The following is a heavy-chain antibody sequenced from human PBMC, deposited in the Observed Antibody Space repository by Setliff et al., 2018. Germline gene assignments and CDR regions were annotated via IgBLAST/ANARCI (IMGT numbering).Heavy chain of an antibody. Sequence: PGESLKISCKASGYSFTTSWIAWVRQKPGKGLEWMGIIYPGDSDTQYSPSFQGQVTSSSDKSINTAYLQWSSLKASDTAIYYCAREHVSGHSEYWGQGTLVTVS. CDR2: IYPGDSDT. V-gene: IGHV5-51*01. D-gene: IGHD1-26*01. CDR3: AREHVSGHSEY. CDR1: GYSFTTSW. J-gene: IGHJ4*02.